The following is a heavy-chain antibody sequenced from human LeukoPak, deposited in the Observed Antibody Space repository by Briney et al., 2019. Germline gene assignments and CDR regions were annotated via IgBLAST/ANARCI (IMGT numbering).Heavy chain of an antibody. CDR3: ARQGAYCGGDCYSDY. J-gene: IGHJ4*02. D-gene: IGHD2-21*02. CDR1: GFTVSSNS. CDR2: IYSGGST. V-gene: IGHV3-53*01. Sequence: GGSLRLSCAASGFTVSSNSMSWVRQAPGKGLEWVSVIYSGGSTYYADSVKGRFTISRDNSKNTLYLQMNSQRAEDTAIYYCARQGAYCGGDCYSDYWGQGTLVTVSS.